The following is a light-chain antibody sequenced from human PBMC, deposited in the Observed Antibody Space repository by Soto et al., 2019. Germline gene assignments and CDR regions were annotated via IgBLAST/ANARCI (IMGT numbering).Light chain of an antibody. CDR3: QQRSNWPPLT. Sequence: EIVLTQSPATLSLSPGERATLSCRASQSVISYLAWYQQKPGQAPRLLIYDASNRATGIPDRFSGSGSGTDFTLTISSLEPEDFAVYYCQQRSNWPPLTFGGGTKVEIK. J-gene: IGKJ4*01. CDR1: QSVISY. CDR2: DAS. V-gene: IGKV3-11*01.